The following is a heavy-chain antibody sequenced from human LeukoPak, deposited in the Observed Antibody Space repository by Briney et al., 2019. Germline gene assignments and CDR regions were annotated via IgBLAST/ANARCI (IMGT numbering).Heavy chain of an antibody. CDR3: AREWGNSVLPLDY. Sequence: PGGSLRLSCAASGFTFSSYWMHWVRQGPGIGLVWVSRINGEGSIVNYADSVKGRFIISRDNAKNTLDLQMNSLRVEDTAVYFCAREWGNSVLPLDYWGQGTLVTVSP. D-gene: IGHD3-16*01. CDR2: INGEGSIV. V-gene: IGHV3-74*01. J-gene: IGHJ4*02. CDR1: GFTFSSYW.